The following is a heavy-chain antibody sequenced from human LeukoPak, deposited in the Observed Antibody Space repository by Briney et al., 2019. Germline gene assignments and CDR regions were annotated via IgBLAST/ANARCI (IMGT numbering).Heavy chain of an antibody. CDR2: ISWNSGSI. J-gene: IGHJ4*02. D-gene: IGHD6-19*01. CDR3: AKLHLFSGWYYFDY. CDR1: GFTFDDYA. Sequence: GGSLRLSCAASGFTFDDYAMHWVRQAPGKGLEWVSGISWNSGSIGYADSVKGRFTISRDNTKNSLYLQMNSLRAEDTALYYCAKLHLFSGWYYFDYWGQGTLVTVSS. V-gene: IGHV3-9*01.